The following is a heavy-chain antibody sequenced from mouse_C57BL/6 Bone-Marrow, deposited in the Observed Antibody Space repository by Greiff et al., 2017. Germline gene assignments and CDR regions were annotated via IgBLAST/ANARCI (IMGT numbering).Heavy chain of an antibody. V-gene: IGHV1-64*01. CDR1: GYTFTSYW. D-gene: IGHD1-1*01. Sequence: QVQLQQPGAELVKPGASVKLSCKASGYTFTSYWMHWVKQRPGQGLEWIGRIHPNSGSTNYNEKFKSKATLTVAKSSSTAYMQLSSLASEDSAVYYCARLHGSSVYYAMDYWGQGTSVTVSS. J-gene: IGHJ4*01. CDR2: IHPNSGST. CDR3: ARLHGSSVYYAMDY.